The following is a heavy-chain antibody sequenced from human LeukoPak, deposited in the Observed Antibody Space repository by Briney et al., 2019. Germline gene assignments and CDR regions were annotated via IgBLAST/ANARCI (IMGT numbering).Heavy chain of an antibody. CDR3: ARDYCSGGGGCSGDYFDY. Sequence: SETLSLTCTVSGGSISSYYWSWIRQPPGKGLEWIGYIYYSGSTNYNPSLKSRVTISVDTSKNQFSLKLKSVTAADTAIYYCARDYCSGGGGCSGDYFDYWGQGTLVTVSS. CDR2: IYYSGST. D-gene: IGHD2-21*01. J-gene: IGHJ4*02. CDR1: GGSISSYY. V-gene: IGHV4-59*12.